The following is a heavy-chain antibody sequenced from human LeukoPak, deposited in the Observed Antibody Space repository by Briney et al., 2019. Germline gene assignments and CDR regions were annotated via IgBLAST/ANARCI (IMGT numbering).Heavy chain of an antibody. J-gene: IGHJ3*02. Sequence: ASVKVSCKTSGYTFTSYDINWVRQATGQGLAWMGWMNPNSGNTGYAQKFQGRVTMTRNTSISTAYMELSSLRSEDTAVYYCARLRDSSGSNDAFDIWGQGTMVTVSS. CDR1: GYTFTSYD. CDR2: MNPNSGNT. CDR3: ARLRDSSGSNDAFDI. D-gene: IGHD3-22*01. V-gene: IGHV1-8*01.